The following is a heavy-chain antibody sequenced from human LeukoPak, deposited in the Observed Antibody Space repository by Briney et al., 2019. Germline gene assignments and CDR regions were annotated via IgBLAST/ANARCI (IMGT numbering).Heavy chain of an antibody. J-gene: IGHJ4*02. CDR3: ARLGGSTVAGPLYYFDY. D-gene: IGHD6-19*01. Sequence: SETLSLTCAVYGGSFSDYYWSWIRQPPGKGLEWIGEINHSGSTNYNPSLKSRVTISVDTSKNQFSLKLSSATAADTAVYYCARLGGSTVAGPLYYFDYWGQGTLVTVSS. V-gene: IGHV4-34*01. CDR2: INHSGST. CDR1: GGSFSDYY.